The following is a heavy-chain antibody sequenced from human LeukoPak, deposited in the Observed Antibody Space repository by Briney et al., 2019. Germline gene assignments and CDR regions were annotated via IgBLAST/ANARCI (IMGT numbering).Heavy chain of an antibody. CDR3: ARDRGRYNYADAFDI. Sequence: ASVKVSCKASAYTFTSYGISWVRQAPGQGLEWMGWISAYNGNTNYAQKLQGRVTMTTDTSTGTAYMELRSLRSDDTAVYYCARDRGRYNYADAFDIWGQGTMVTVSS. CDR1: AYTFTSYG. CDR2: ISAYNGNT. V-gene: IGHV1-18*01. J-gene: IGHJ3*02. D-gene: IGHD3-16*01.